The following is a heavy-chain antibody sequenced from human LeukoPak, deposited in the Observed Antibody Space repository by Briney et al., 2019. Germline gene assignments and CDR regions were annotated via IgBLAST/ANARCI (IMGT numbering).Heavy chain of an antibody. Sequence: PSETLSLTCTVSGGSISSYYWSWIRQPPGKGLEWIGYIYYSRSTNYNPSLKSRVTISVDTSKNQFSLKLSSVTAADTAVYYCARDRGNLQHWGQGTLVTVSS. CDR2: IYYSRST. CDR3: ARDRGNLQH. J-gene: IGHJ1*01. V-gene: IGHV4-59*01. CDR1: GGSISSYY. D-gene: IGHD1-14*01.